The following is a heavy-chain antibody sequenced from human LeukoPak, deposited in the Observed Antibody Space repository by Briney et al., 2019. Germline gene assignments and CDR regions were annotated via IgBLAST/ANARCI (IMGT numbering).Heavy chain of an antibody. V-gene: IGHV4-39*01. CDR3: ARRYGVIAAPFDC. Sequence: PSETLSLTCTVSGGSISSSSYYWGWLRQPPGKGLERNGSSYYSGSTYYNSSMKSRVTISVDTSKYQFLRKLSSVTAADTSVYYCARRYGVIAAPFDCWGQGTLVTVSS. CDR2: SYYSGST. CDR1: GGSISSSSYY. D-gene: IGHD6-13*01. J-gene: IGHJ4*02.